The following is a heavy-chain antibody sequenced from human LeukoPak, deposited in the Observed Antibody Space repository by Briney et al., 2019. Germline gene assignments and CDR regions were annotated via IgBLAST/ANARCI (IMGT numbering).Heavy chain of an antibody. J-gene: IGHJ4*02. V-gene: IGHV4-59*01. CDR1: GGSISSYY. CDR3: GEYYYDSSGYYYEY. CDR2: IYYSGST. D-gene: IGHD3-22*01. Sequence: SETLSLTCTVSGGSISSYYWSWIRQPPGMGLEWIGYIYYSGSTNYNPSLKSRVTISVDTSKNQFSLKLSSVTAADTAVYYCGEYYYDSSGYYYEYWGQGTLVTVSS.